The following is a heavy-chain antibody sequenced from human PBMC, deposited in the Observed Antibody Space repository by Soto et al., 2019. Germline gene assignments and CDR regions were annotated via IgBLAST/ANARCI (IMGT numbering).Heavy chain of an antibody. CDR1: GGTFSSYT. J-gene: IGHJ6*02. D-gene: IGHD2-2*01. V-gene: IGHV1-69*08. Sequence: QVQLVQSGAEVKKPGSSVKVSCKASGGTFSSYTISWVRQAPGQGLEWMGRIIPILGIANYAQKFQGRVRIAAKKSTSTAYMEMRSLRSEDTAVYYCARDRGDIVVVPAAMGYGMDVWGQGTTVTVSS. CDR3: ARDRGDIVVVPAAMGYGMDV. CDR2: IIPILGIA.